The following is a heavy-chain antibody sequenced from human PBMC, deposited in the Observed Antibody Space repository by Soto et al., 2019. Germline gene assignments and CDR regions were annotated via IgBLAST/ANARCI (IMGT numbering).Heavy chain of an antibody. V-gene: IGHV1-69*06. CDR2: IIPIFGTA. CDR1: GGTFSSYA. Sequence: ASLKVPCKASGGTFSSYAISWVRQAPGQGLEWMGGIIPIFGTANYAQKFQGRVTITADKSTSTAYMELSRLRSEDTAVYYCARDFISGRYVYWGDVALFTV. D-gene: IGHD1-26*01. J-gene: IGHJ4*01. CDR3: ARDFISGRYVY.